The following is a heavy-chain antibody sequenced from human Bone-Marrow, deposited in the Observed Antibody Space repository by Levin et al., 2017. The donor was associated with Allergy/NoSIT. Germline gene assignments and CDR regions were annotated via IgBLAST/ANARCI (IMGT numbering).Heavy chain of an antibody. CDR3: ARIYCSTTNCNEGMDF. V-gene: IGHV1-18*04. CDR2: ISAYNGIT. Sequence: ASVKVSCKASGYTFSAFGVTWVRQTPGRGLEWMGWISAYNGITDYARNFQGRISMTTDLSTSTAYMDLWGLTSDDTALYFCARIYCSTTNCNEGMDFWGQGTSLIVSS. CDR1: GYTFSAFG. D-gene: IGHD2-2*01. J-gene: IGHJ6*02.